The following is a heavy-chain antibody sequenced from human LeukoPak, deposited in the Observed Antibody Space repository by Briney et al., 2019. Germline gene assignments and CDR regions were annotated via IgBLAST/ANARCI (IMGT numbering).Heavy chain of an antibody. V-gene: IGHV3-74*01. CDR2: LNSDGSST. Sequence: GGSLRLSCAASGFTLSNYWLHWVRQAPGKGLVWVSRLNSDGSSTYYADTVKGRFTTSRDNAKNTLYLQMNSLRAEDTAVYYCARQASYGLDVWGQGATVTVSS. J-gene: IGHJ6*02. CDR1: GFTLSNYW. CDR3: ARQASYGLDV.